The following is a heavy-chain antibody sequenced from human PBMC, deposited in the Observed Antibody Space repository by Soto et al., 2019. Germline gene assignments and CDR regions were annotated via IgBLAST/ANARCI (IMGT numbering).Heavy chain of an antibody. Sequence: ESLNISFTGSGYSFTSYWIGLVRQMPGKGLEWMGIIYPGDSDTRYSPSFQGQVTISADKSISTAYLQWSSLKASDTAMYYCATHQEDYGSGSPYFDYWGQGTLVTVYS. J-gene: IGHJ4*02. CDR3: ATHQEDYGSGSPYFDY. CDR1: GYSFTSYW. CDR2: IYPGDSDT. D-gene: IGHD3-10*01. V-gene: IGHV5-51*01.